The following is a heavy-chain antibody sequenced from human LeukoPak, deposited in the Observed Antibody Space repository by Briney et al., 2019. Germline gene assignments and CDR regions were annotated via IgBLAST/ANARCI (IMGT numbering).Heavy chain of an antibody. J-gene: IGHJ4*02. CDR2: ISSSGGST. D-gene: IGHD6-13*01. CDR3: AKITGTSLYIDY. Sequence: GGSLRLSCAASGFTLRRHAMSWVRQAPGKGLEWVSGISSSGGSTYYADSVKGRFTVSRDTSKSTLYLQMNSLRAEDTAVYYCAKITGTSLYIDYWGQGTLVTVSS. V-gene: IGHV3-23*01. CDR1: GFTLRRHA.